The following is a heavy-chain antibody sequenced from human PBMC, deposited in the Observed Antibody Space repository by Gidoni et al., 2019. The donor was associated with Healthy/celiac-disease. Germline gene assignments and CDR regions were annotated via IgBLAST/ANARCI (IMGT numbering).Heavy chain of an antibody. Sequence: EVQLVESGGGLVQPGGSLRLSCASSGFTFSNYWMHWVRQAPGKGLVWVSRISNDGSSTNYADAVKGRFTISRDNAKNTLYLQMNSLRAEETAVFYCARGGYYFGSGSKRAFDIWGQGTMVTVSS. D-gene: IGHD3-10*01. CDR3: ARGGYYFGSGSKRAFDI. V-gene: IGHV3-74*01. CDR1: GFTFSNYW. J-gene: IGHJ3*02. CDR2: ISNDGSST.